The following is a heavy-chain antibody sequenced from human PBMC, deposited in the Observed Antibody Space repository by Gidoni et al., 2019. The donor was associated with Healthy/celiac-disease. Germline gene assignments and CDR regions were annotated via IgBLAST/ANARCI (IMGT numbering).Heavy chain of an antibody. D-gene: IGHD2-21*02. Sequence: EVQLLESGGGLVPPGGSLRLSCASYGSPFSRYAMSWVRQAPGKGLEWVSAISGSGGSTYYADSVKGRFTISRDNSKNTLYLQMNSLRAEDTAVYYCAKGMPALYCGGDCYALDYWGQGTLVTVSS. CDR3: AKGMPALYCGGDCYALDY. CDR1: GSPFSRYA. CDR2: ISGSGGST. J-gene: IGHJ4*02. V-gene: IGHV3-23*01.